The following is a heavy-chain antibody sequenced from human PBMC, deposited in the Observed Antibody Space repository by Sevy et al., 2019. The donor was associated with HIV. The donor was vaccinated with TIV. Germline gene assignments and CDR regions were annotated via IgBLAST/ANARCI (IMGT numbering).Heavy chain of an antibody. CDR2: IDKTGGVT. J-gene: IGHJ4*02. CDR3: ARVGTIEAAGTVDY. V-gene: IGHV3-11*04. CDR1: GFTFSDFY. D-gene: IGHD6-13*01. Sequence: GGSLRLSCAASGFTFSDFYMSWIRQAPGKGLEWVSYIDKTGGVTSYADSVKGRFTTSRDNAKNSLYVQMNSLRAEDTGVYYCARVGTIEAAGTVDYWGQGTLVTVSS.